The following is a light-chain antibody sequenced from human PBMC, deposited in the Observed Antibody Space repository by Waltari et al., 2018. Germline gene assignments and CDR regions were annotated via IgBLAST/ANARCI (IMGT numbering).Light chain of an antibody. CDR1: PSIGSN. Sequence: DIVMPQSPATLSVSPGERATLSCRASPSIGSNLAWYQHKPGQAPSFLIYGASTRATGIPARFSGSGSGTEFTLTISSLQSADFAVYYCQQYNNWPETFGQGTKVEIK. CDR3: QQYNNWPET. J-gene: IGKJ1*01. CDR2: GAS. V-gene: IGKV3-15*01.